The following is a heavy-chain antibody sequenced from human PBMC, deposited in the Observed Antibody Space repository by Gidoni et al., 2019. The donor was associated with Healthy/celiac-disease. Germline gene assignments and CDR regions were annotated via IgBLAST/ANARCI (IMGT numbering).Heavy chain of an antibody. CDR2: IISSSSTI. CDR1: GFKFSSYS. D-gene: IGHD1-26*01. Sequence: EVQLVESGGGLVQPGGSLRISCEAYGFKFSSYSMNWVRQAPGKGLEWVSYIISSSSTIYYADSVKGRFTISRDNAKNSLYLQMNSLRDEDTAVYYCARERWELNDLPDAFDIWGQVTMVTVSS. CDR3: ARERWELNDLPDAFDI. V-gene: IGHV3-48*02. J-gene: IGHJ3*02.